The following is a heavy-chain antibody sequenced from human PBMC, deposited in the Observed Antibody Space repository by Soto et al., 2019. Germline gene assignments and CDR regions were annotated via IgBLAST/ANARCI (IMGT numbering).Heavy chain of an antibody. CDR1: GYTFTSYA. CDR3: AREAYDILVTESWFDP. J-gene: IGHJ5*02. CDR2: INAGNGNT. V-gene: IGHV1-3*01. D-gene: IGHD3-9*01. Sequence: QVQLVQSGAEVKKPGASVKVSCKASGYTFTSYAMHWVRQAPGQRLEWMGWINAGNGNTKYSQKFQGRVTITRDTSARTSYMELSSLRSEATAVYYCAREAYDILVTESWFDPWGQGTLVTVSS.